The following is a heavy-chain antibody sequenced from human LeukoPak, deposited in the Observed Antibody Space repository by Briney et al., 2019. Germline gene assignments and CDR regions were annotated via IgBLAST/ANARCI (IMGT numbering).Heavy chain of an antibody. D-gene: IGHD4-17*01. J-gene: IGHJ6*03. CDR2: IYLYGTT. CDR3: ASPPPLYGDYADYYYYYMDV. CDR1: IGSISSSKW. V-gene: IGHV4-4*02. Sequence: SETLSLTCSVSIGSISSSKWWSWVRQSPVKGLEWIGEIYLYGTTNYNPSFTSRVTISVDRSKNQFSLKLSSVTAADTAVYYCASPPPLYGDYADYYYYYMDVWGKGTTVTVSS.